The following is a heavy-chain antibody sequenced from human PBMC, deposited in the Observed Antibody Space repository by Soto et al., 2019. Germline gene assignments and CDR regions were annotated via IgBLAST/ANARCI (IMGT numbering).Heavy chain of an antibody. CDR3: VFYDVLTGYDH. J-gene: IGHJ4*02. CDR1: GFIFRNYG. CDR2: IGGDGIDT. V-gene: IGHV3-23*01. Sequence: EVQLLESGGGLVHPGGSLRLSCAGSGFIFRNYGMSWVRQAPGKGLEWVSAIGGDGIDTHYVDSVKGRFAISRDNSRNTLYLQMSSLRAEDTALYYCVFYDVLTGYDHWGQGTLVTVSS. D-gene: IGHD3-9*01.